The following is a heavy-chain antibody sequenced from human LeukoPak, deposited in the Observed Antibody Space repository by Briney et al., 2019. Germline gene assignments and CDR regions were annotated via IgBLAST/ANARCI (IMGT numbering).Heavy chain of an antibody. D-gene: IGHD3-22*01. J-gene: IGHJ4*02. CDR3: AREIPPPPSYYYDSSGRSGAFDY. CDR2: IIPILGIA. V-gene: IGHV1-69*04. Sequence: SVKVSCKASGGTFSSYAISWVRQAPGQGLEWMERIIPILGIANYAQKFQGRVTITADKSTSTAYMELSSLRSEDTAVYYCAREIPPPPSYYYDSSGRSGAFDYWGQGTLVTVSS. CDR1: GGTFSSYA.